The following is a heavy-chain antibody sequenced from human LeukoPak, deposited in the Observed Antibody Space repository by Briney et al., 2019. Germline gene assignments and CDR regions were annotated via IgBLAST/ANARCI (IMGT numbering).Heavy chain of an antibody. Sequence: SETLSLTCTVSGGSISSYYWSWIRQPPGKGLEWIGYIYYSGSTNYNPSLKSRVTISVDTSKNQFSLKLSSVTAADMAVYYCASGYCSSTSCLFDPWGKGTLVTVSS. V-gene: IGHV4-59*01. CDR1: GGSISSYY. CDR2: IYYSGST. D-gene: IGHD2-2*03. J-gene: IGHJ5*02. CDR3: ASGYCSSTSCLFDP.